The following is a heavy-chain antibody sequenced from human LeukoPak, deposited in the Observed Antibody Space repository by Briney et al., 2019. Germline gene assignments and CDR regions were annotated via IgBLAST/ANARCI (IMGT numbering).Heavy chain of an antibody. Sequence: ASVKVSCKVSGYTLTELSMHWVPQAPGKGLEWMGGFDPEDGETIYAQKFQGRVTMTEDTSTDTAYMELSSLRSEDTAVYYCATDPGSGSNFDYWGQGTLVTVSS. J-gene: IGHJ4*02. V-gene: IGHV1-24*01. CDR1: GYTLTELS. CDR2: FDPEDGET. CDR3: ATDPGSGSNFDY. D-gene: IGHD3-10*01.